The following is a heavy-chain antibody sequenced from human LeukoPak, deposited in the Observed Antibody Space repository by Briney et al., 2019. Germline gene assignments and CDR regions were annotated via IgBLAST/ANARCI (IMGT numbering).Heavy chain of an antibody. CDR1: GFTFSSYA. Sequence: GGSLRLSCAASGFTFSSYAMTWVRQAPGKGLEWVANIKQDGSEKYYVDSVKGRFTISRDNAKNSLYLQMNSLRAEDTAVYYCASSSSKYSSSWYAGTLDYWGQGTLVTVSS. CDR3: ASSSSKYSSSWYAGTLDY. J-gene: IGHJ4*02. D-gene: IGHD6-13*01. V-gene: IGHV3-7*01. CDR2: IKQDGSEK.